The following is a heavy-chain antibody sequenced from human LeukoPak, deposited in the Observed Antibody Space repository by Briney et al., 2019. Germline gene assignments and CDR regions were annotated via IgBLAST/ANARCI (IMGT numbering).Heavy chain of an antibody. D-gene: IGHD3-10*01. CDR1: GGSISTNDYF. CDR2: IHYSGIT. Sequence: SQTLSLTCTVSGGSISTNDYFWSWIRQSPEKGLEWIGYIHYSGITKSNPSLESRVTISVDTSKNQFSLKLSSVTAADTAVYYCARDRGFGEPTGYMDVWGKGTTVTVSS. V-gene: IGHV4-30-4*01. J-gene: IGHJ6*03. CDR3: ARDRGFGEPTGYMDV.